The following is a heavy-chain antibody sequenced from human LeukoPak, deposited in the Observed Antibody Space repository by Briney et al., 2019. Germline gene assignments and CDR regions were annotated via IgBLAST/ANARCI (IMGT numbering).Heavy chain of an antibody. J-gene: IGHJ5*02. V-gene: IGHV3-20*04. CDR1: GFTFDDYG. D-gene: IGHD6-13*01. Sequence: GGSLRLSCAVSGFTFDDYGMSWVGQAPGKGLEWVSGINWNGGSTGYADSVKGRFTISRDNAKNSRYLQMNSLRAGDTALYYCARGGRRLAAGFDPWGQGTLVTVS. CDR3: ARGGRRLAAGFDP. CDR2: INWNGGST.